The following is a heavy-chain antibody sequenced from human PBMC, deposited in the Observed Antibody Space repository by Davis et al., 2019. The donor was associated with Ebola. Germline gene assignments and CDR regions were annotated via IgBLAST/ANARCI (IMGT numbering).Heavy chain of an antibody. CDR3: TTPGGQDSGYDVFDI. Sequence: ASVNVSCKASGYTFPNYYMHWVRQAPGQGLEWMGMINPNDGRTIYAQKFQGRVTVTRDTSTTTVYMDLGSLRSEDTALYYCTTPGGQDSGYDVFDIWGQGTMVTVSS. CDR1: GYTFPNYY. D-gene: IGHD5-12*01. J-gene: IGHJ3*02. CDR2: INPNDGRT. V-gene: IGHV1-46*03.